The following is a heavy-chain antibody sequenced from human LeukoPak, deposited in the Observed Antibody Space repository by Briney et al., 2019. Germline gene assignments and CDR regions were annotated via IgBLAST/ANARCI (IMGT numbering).Heavy chain of an antibody. Sequence: SQTLSLTSAISGDSVSSSSAAWNWIRQSPSRGLEWLGRTYYRSKWYNDYAVSVKSRITINPDTSKNQFSLQLNSVTPEDTAVYYCARAARRPDYGDYDYWGQGTLVTVSS. J-gene: IGHJ4*02. CDR1: GDSVSSSSAA. CDR3: ARAARRPDYGDYDY. V-gene: IGHV6-1*01. D-gene: IGHD4-17*01. CDR2: TYYRSKWYN.